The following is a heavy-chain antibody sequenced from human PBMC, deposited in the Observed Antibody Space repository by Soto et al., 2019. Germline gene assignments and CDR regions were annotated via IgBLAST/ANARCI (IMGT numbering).Heavy chain of an antibody. J-gene: IGHJ5*02. CDR3: ARMESFGSLNWFDP. CDR1: GYTFTKND. CDR2: MNPGSGDT. Sequence: CXGSGYTFTKNDVSWVRQATGQGLEWMGWMNPGSGDTGYAQKFQGRVTMTRDISIATAYMELNSLTSEDTAIYYCARMESFGSLNWFDPWGQGTLVTGSS. V-gene: IGHV1-8*01. D-gene: IGHD5-18*01.